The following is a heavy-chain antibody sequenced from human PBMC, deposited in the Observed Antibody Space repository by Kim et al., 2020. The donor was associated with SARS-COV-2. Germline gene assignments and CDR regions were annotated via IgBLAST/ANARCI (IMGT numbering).Heavy chain of an antibody. J-gene: IGHJ4*01. V-gene: IGHV3-9*01. D-gene: IGHD4-17*01. CDR2: ISWNSGSI. Sequence: GGSLRLSCAASGFTFDDYAMHWVRQAPGKGLEWVSGISWNSGSIGYADSVKGRFTISRDNAKNSLYLQMNSLRAEDTALYYCAKDLTSTVTTFYFDYWG. CDR1: GFTFDDYA. CDR3: AKDLTSTVTTFYFDY.